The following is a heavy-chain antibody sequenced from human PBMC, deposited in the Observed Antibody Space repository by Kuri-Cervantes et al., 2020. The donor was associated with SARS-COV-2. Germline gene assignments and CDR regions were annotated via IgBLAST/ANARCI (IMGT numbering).Heavy chain of an antibody. CDR1: GGSISSSSYY. CDR2: IYYSGST. J-gene: IGHJ5*02. Sequence: GSLRLSCTVSGGSISSSSYYWGWIRQPPGKGLEWIGSIYYSGSTYYNPSHKNRVTIFVDTSKNQFSLKLSSVTAADTAVYYCARQMMSTITIFGVVITKHSFDPWGQGTLVTVSS. V-gene: IGHV4-39*01. CDR3: ARQMMSTITIFGVVITKHSFDP. D-gene: IGHD3-3*01.